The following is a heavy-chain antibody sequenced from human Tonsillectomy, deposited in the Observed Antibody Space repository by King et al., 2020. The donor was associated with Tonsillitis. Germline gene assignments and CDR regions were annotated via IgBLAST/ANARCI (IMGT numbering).Heavy chain of an antibody. J-gene: IGHJ4*02. CDR2: IRSDGSIK. CDR3: AKDVPAAFFDY. Sequence: VQLVESGGGVVQPGGSLRLSCAASGFSFSNYGMHWVRQAPGKGLEWVAFIRSDGSIKYYADPVKGRFTISRDNSKNTQYLQINSPRPEDTAVYYCAKDVPAAFFDYWGQGPLVTVSS. D-gene: IGHD3-10*02. CDR1: GFSFSNYG. V-gene: IGHV3-30*02.